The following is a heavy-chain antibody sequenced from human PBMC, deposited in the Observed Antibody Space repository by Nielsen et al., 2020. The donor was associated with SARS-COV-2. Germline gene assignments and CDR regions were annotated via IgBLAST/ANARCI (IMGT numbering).Heavy chain of an antibody. V-gene: IGHV3-23*01. J-gene: IGHJ6*02. D-gene: IGHD3-10*01. CDR1: GFTFSSYA. CDR2: ISGSGGST. Sequence: GGSLRLSCAASGFTFSSYAMSWVRQAPGKGLEWVSAISGSGGSTYYADSVKGRFTISRDNSKNTLYLQMNSLRAEDTAVYYCARAGTLLWFGELSVHYYYYGMDVWGQGTTVTVSS. CDR3: ARAGTLLWFGELSVHYYYYGMDV.